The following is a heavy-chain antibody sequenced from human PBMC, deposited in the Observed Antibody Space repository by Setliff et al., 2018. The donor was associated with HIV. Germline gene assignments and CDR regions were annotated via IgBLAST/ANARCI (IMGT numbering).Heavy chain of an antibody. CDR2: IYGSGIT. CDR1: GGSISAHY. V-gene: IGHV4-4*09. J-gene: IGHJ4*01. Sequence: SLTCSVSGGSISAHYWSWIRQSPGKGLEWIGYIYGSGITNYNPSLRGRVTISIDTSKNQFSLRLNSVTAADTAVYYCATRPADTKWYGVFDYWG. CDR3: ATRPADTKWYGVFDY. D-gene: IGHD3-10*01.